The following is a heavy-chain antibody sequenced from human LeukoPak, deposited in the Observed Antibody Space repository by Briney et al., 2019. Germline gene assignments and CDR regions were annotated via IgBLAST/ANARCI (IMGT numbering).Heavy chain of an antibody. J-gene: IGHJ4*02. D-gene: IGHD6-13*01. CDR1: GFTFGIYW. CDR3: ARAGGAGTVDF. Sequence: GGSLRLSCAASGFTFGIYWMSWVRQAPGQGLEWVANINQGGTEEYYVDSVKGRFTISRDNANNSLYLQMNNLRAGDTAVYYCARAGGAGTVDFWGQATLIMVSS. V-gene: IGHV3-7*01. CDR2: INQGGTEE.